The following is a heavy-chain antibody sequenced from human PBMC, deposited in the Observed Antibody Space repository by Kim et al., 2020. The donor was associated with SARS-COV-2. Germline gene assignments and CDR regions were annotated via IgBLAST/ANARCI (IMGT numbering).Heavy chain of an antibody. CDR3: AHQDWTPSYYYFQS. V-gene: IGHV2-5*02. CDR2: IYWDDDI. D-gene: IGHD2-15*01. CDR1: GFSLSTSGVG. J-gene: IGHJ4*02. Sequence: SGPTLVNPTQTLTLTCTFSGFSLSTSGVGVGWIRQPPGKALEWLAVIYWDDDIRYSPSLKSRLTITKDTSKNEVVLTMTDMDPADTATYYCAHQDWTPSYYYFQSWGQGPLVTVSS.